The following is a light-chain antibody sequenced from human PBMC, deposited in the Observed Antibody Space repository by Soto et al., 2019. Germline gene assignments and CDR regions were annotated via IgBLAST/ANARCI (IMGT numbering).Light chain of an antibody. CDR2: GAS. CDR1: QSVSSN. J-gene: IGKJ5*01. V-gene: IGKV3-20*01. CDR3: QQYSSSPSIT. Sequence: IVMTQSPGTLSVSPGERVTLSCRASQSVSSNLAWYQQKPGQAPRLLIYGASSRATGIPDRFSGSGSGTDFTLTISRLEPEDFAVYYCQQYSSSPSITFGQGTRLEIK.